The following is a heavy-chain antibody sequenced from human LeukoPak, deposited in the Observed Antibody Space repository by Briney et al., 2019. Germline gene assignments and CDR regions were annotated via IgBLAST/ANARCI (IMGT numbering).Heavy chain of an antibody. CDR2: IGTTDDR. CDR3: TRNSGWYGIS. D-gene: IGHD6-19*01. J-gene: IGHJ4*02. Sequence: GVSLRFSCAASRFTFSAYDMNWVRQATGKGLEWVSAIGTTDDRYYRGSMKGRFTMSRDNSKNIGYLQVSSLRPEDTAVYYCTRNSGWYGISGGQGTLVTVSS. CDR1: RFTFSAYD. V-gene: IGHV3-13*01.